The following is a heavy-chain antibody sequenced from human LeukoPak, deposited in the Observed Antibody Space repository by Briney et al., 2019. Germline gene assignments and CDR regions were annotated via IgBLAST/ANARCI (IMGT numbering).Heavy chain of an antibody. CDR2: ISGTGGST. D-gene: IGHD2-2*01. CDR3: AKLGRVVPAATVAY. CDR1: GFTFSSYW. V-gene: IGHV3-23*01. Sequence: QPGGSLRLSCAASGFTFSSYWMHWVRQAPGKGLKWVSAISGTGGSTYYADSVKGRFTISRDNSKNTLYLQMNSLRAEDTAVYYCAKLGRVVPAATVAYWGQGTLVTVSS. J-gene: IGHJ4*02.